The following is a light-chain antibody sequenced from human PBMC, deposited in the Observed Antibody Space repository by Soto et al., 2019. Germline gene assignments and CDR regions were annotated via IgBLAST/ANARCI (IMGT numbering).Light chain of an antibody. CDR2: GAS. J-gene: IGKJ5*01. CDR1: QSISSY. CDR3: QRYNAWPIT. Sequence: EIVMTQSPATLSVSPGDRATLSCRAGQSISSYLAWYQQKPGQAPRLLIYGASTRATGIPARFSGSGSGTEFTLTISSLQSEDFAVYYCQRYNAWPITFGQGTRLDIK. V-gene: IGKV3-15*01.